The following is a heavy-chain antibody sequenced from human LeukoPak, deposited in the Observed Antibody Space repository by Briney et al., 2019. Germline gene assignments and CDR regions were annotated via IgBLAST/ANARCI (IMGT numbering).Heavy chain of an antibody. CDR2: IYWDGDD. Sequence: SGPTLVKPTQTLTLTCSFSGFSLSTSGVGVGWIRQPPGKALEWLALIYWDGDDRYSPSLKSRLTITKDTSRNQVVLTMTNMDPVDTATYYCAHSPLLLYFDYWGQGTLVTVSS. CDR3: AHSPLLLYFDY. V-gene: IGHV2-5*02. CDR1: GFSLSTSGVG. J-gene: IGHJ4*02. D-gene: IGHD1-26*01.